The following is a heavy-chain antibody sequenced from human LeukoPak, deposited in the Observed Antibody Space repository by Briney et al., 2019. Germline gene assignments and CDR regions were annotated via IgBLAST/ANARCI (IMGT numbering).Heavy chain of an antibody. CDR2: NYPGDSDT. J-gene: IGHJ4*02. CDR1: GYSFTNYW. V-gene: IGHV5-51*01. Sequence: GESLRISCKGSGYSFTNYWIGWVRQMPGKGLEWMGINYPGDSDTRYSPSFQGQVTISADKSISTAYLQWSSLKASDTAMYYCARHPNPEYCSSTNCYTDCWGQGTLVTVSS. D-gene: IGHD2-2*02. CDR3: ARHPNPEYCSSTNCYTDC.